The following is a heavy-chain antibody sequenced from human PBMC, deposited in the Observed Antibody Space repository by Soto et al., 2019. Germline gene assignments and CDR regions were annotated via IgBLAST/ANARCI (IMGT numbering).Heavy chain of an antibody. D-gene: IGHD6-13*01. CDR1: GFTFSNAW. CDR3: TTDSRLDIAAAGTRAYYYYYYMDV. Sequence: GGSLRLSCAASGFTFSNAWMSWVRQAPGKGLEWVGRIKSKTDGGTTDYAAPVKGRFTISRDDSKNTLYLQMNSLKTEDTAVYYCTTDSRLDIAAAGTRAYYYYYYMDVWGKGTTVTVSS. V-gene: IGHV3-15*01. J-gene: IGHJ6*03. CDR2: IKSKTDGGTT.